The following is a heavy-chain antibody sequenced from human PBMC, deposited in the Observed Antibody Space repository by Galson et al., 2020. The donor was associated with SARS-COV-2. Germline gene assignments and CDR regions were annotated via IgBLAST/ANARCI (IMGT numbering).Heavy chain of an antibody. J-gene: IGHJ3*02. CDR1: GGPFSNYT. D-gene: IGHD3-22*01. CDR3: ARAKGHYYDSSGYYTLDYAFNI. V-gene: IGHV1-69*02. Sequence: SVKVSCKASGGPFSNYTISWLRQAPGQGLEWMGRVIPILGLANYAQQFQARVTITADKSTTTTYMELSSLRSEDTAVYYCARAKGHYYDSSGYYTLDYAFNIWGQGTMVTVSS. CDR2: VIPILGLA.